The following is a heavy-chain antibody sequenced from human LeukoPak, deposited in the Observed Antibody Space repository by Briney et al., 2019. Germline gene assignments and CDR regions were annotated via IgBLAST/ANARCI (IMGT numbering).Heavy chain of an antibody. V-gene: IGHV3-23*01. D-gene: IGHD6-13*01. J-gene: IGHJ5*02. CDR1: GFTFSSYA. CDR3: AREGIYSSSWYQEVFWFDP. CDR2: VSSGDGIT. Sequence: AGGSLRLSCAASGFTFSSYAMSWVRQAPGKGLEWVSTVSSGDGITYYADSVKGRFTISRDNSKNTLYLQMNSLRAEDTAVYYCAREGIYSSSWYQEVFWFDPWGQGTLVTVSS.